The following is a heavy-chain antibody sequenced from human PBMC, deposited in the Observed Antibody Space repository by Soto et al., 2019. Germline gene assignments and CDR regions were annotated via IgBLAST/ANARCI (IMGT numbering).Heavy chain of an antibody. Sequence: SETLSLTCTVSGGSISSYYWSWIRHPPGKGLEWIGYIYYSGSTNYNPSLKSRVTISVDTSKNQFSLKLSSVTAADTAVYYCARDSDGGYVPYYYMDVWGKGTTVTVSS. D-gene: IGHD5-12*01. CDR2: IYYSGST. V-gene: IGHV4-59*01. CDR1: GGSISSYY. CDR3: ARDSDGGYVPYYYMDV. J-gene: IGHJ6*03.